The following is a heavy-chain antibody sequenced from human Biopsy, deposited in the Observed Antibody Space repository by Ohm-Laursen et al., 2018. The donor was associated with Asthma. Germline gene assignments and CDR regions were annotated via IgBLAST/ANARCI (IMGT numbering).Heavy chain of an antibody. V-gene: IGHV1-3*01. CDR3: ARTYYDFLTGQVNDAFAL. CDR2: INAGDGNT. CDR1: GYTFSSYQ. J-gene: IGHJ3*01. Sequence: ASVKVSCKASGYTFSSYQMHWVRQAPGQRLERMGWINAGDGNTKYSQKFQGRVTITRDTSASTAYMDLRSLRSEDTAMYYCARTYYDFLTGQVNDAFALWGQGTMVTVSS. D-gene: IGHD3-9*01.